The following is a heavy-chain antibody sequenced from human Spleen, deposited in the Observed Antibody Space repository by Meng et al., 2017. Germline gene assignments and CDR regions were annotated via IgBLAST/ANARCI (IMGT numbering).Heavy chain of an antibody. V-gene: IGHV1-2*06. D-gene: IGHD2-21*02. CDR1: GYTLTDYY. Sequence: QVQLVQSGAEVKKPGPSVKVSCRASGYTLTDYYMHWVRQAPGQGLEWMGRINPNSGGTDYAQKFQGRVTMTRDTSINTAYMELSRLRSAADTAVYYCARWRGDSDFDYWGQGTLVTVSS. J-gene: IGHJ4*02. CDR3: ARWRGDSDFDY. CDR2: INPNSGGT.